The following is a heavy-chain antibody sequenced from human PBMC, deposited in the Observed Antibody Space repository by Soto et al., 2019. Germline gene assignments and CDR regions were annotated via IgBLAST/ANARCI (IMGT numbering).Heavy chain of an antibody. D-gene: IGHD1-7*01. CDR1: GFTFSYYY. J-gene: IGHJ4*02. V-gene: IGHV3-11*06. CDR3: ARDKAGTTSAFDY. CDR2: ISSSSSYT. Sequence: GGSLRLSCAASGFTFSYYYMSWIRQSPGKGLEWVSYISSSSSYTNYADSVKGRFTISRDNAKNSLYLQMNSLRAEDTAVYYCARDKAGTTSAFDYWGQGTLVTVSS.